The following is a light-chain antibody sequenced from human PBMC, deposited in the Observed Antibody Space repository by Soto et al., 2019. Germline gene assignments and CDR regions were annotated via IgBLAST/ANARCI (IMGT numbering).Light chain of an antibody. V-gene: IGLV1-40*01. CDR2: AHT. CDR1: SSNIGAGFD. CDR3: QSSDMNLAGSGV. Sequence: QSVLTQPPSVSGAPGQRVTISCTGSSSNIGAGFDVNWYQHLPGKAPKLLIYAHTNRPSGFPARFSGSKSGTSASLAITGLQAEDEGDYDCQSSDMNLAGSGVFGGGTKLPVL. J-gene: IGLJ3*02.